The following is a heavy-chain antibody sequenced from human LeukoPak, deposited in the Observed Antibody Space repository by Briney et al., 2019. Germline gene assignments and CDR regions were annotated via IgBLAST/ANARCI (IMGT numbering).Heavy chain of an antibody. J-gene: IGHJ4*02. CDR1: GYTFTGYY. D-gene: IGHD6-19*01. V-gene: IGHV1-2*06. CDR3: ARDKASIAVAGLFDY. CDR2: INPNSGGT. Sequence: ASVKVSCKASGYTFTGYYMHWVRQAPGQGLEWMGRINPNSGGTNYAQKLQGRVTMTTDTSTSTAYMELRSLRSDDTAVYYCARDKASIAVAGLFDYWGQGTLVTVSS.